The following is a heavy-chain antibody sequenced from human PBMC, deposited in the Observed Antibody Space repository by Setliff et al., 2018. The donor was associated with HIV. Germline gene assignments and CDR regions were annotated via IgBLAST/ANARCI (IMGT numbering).Heavy chain of an antibody. CDR2: VFYTGFA. D-gene: IGHD3-10*01. CDR3: ARTRSGTYYGEMNWFDP. V-gene: IGHV4-59*08. J-gene: IGHJ5*02. Sequence: SETLSLTCTVSGDSIRGYYWSWIRQPPGKGLEWMGYVFYTGFAAYNPSLKSRLTISVDTSKNRFSLTLRSVTAADTAVYYCARTRSGTYYGEMNWFDPWGQGILVTVPQ. CDR1: GDSIRGYY.